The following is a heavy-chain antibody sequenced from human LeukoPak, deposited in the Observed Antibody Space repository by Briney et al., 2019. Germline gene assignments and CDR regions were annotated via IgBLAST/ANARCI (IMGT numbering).Heavy chain of an antibody. CDR2: ISGSGGST. J-gene: IGHJ4*02. Sequence: GGSLRLSCTTSGFSFRDAYMSWVRQAPGKGLEWVSAISGSGGSTYYADSVKGRFTISRDKSKNTLYLQMNSLRAEDTAVYYCAKGLAVAGHFDYWGQGTLVTVSS. CDR3: AKGLAVAGHFDY. CDR1: GFSFRDAY. V-gene: IGHV3-23*01. D-gene: IGHD6-19*01.